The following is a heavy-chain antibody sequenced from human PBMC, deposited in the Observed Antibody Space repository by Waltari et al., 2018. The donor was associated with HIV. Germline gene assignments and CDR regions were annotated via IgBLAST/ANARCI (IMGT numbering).Heavy chain of an antibody. D-gene: IGHD3-9*01. CDR3: ARQRITIFPRYYYYGMDV. CDR2: IYPGDSYT. V-gene: IGHV5-51*01. J-gene: IGHJ6*02. CDR1: GYSFTSYW. Sequence: EVQLVQSGAEVKKPGESLKISCKGSGYSFTSYWIGWVRQMPGKGLEWMGIIYPGDSYTRYSPSFQGQVTISADKSISTAYLQWSSLKASDTAMYYCARQRITIFPRYYYYGMDVWGQGTTVTVSS.